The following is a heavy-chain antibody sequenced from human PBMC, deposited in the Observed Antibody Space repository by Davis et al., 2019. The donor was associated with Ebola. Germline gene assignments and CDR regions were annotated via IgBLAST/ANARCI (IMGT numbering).Heavy chain of an antibody. CDR1: GFTFSSYA. J-gene: IGHJ5*02. D-gene: IGHD3-22*01. Sequence: PGGSLRLSCAASGFTFSSYAMHWVRQAPGKGLEYVSAISSNGGSTYYANSVKGRFTISRDNSKNTLYLQMNSLRAEDTAVYYGARDRYDSSGYYSLWFDPWGQGTLVTVSS. V-gene: IGHV3-64*01. CDR2: ISSNGGST. CDR3: ARDRYDSSGYYSLWFDP.